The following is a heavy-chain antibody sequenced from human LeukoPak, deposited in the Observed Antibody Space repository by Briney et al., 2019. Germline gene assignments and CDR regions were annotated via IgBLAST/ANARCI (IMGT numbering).Heavy chain of an antibody. CDR3: ARGLQYYDSSGYYFDY. D-gene: IGHD3-22*01. CDR1: GGSFSGYY. Sequence: SETLSLTCAVYGGSFSGYYWSWIRQPPGKGLEWIGEINHSGSTNYNPPLKSRVTISVDTSKNQFSLKLSSVTAADTAVYYCARGLQYYDSSGYYFDYWGQGTLVTVSS. CDR2: INHSGST. J-gene: IGHJ4*02. V-gene: IGHV4-34*01.